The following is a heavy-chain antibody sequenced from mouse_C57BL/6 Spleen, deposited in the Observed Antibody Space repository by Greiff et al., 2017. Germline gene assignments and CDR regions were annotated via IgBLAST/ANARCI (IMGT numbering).Heavy chain of an antibody. Sequence: QVQLKESGAELVKPGASVKISCKASGYAFSSYWMNWVKQRPGKGLEWIVQIYPGDGDTNYNGKFKGTATLTADKSSSTAYMQLRSLTSEDSAVYLCARGGDGGYWGQGTTLTVSS. CDR1: GYAFSSYW. CDR2: IYPGDGDT. D-gene: IGHD3-3*01. J-gene: IGHJ2*01. V-gene: IGHV1-80*01. CDR3: ARGGDGGY.